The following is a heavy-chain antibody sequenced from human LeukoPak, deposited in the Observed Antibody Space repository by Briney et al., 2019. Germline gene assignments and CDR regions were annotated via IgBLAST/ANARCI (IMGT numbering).Heavy chain of an antibody. J-gene: IGHJ5*02. CDR3: ASHYYYGAGSYYNRWFDP. CDR1: GGSISSGNYY. CDR2: INHSGST. D-gene: IGHD3-10*01. Sequence: PSQTLSLTCTVSGGSISSGNYYWNWIRQPAGAGLEWIGEINHSGSTNYNPSLKSRVTISVDTSKNQFSLKLSSVTAADTALYYCASHYYYGAGSYYNRWFDPWGQGTLVTVSS. V-gene: IGHV4-61*09.